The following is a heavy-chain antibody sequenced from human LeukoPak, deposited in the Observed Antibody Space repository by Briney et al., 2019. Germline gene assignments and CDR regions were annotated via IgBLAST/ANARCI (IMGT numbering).Heavy chain of an antibody. J-gene: IGHJ6*03. Sequence: KSSETLSLTCTVSGGPIYSYYWSWIRQTAGKGLEWIGRLYPGVSTNYNPSLKSRVTMSVDTSKNQFALKLSAVTAADTAVYYCARLKFYDSTGYSPGHYMDVWGKGTTVTVSS. V-gene: IGHV4-4*07. D-gene: IGHD3-22*01. CDR3: ARLKFYDSTGYSPGHYMDV. CDR2: LYPGVST. CDR1: GGPIYSYY.